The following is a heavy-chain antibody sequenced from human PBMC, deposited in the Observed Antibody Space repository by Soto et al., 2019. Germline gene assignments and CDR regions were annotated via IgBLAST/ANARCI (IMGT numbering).Heavy chain of an antibody. J-gene: IGHJ4*02. CDR2: ISAYNGNT. CDR1: GYTFSSYG. D-gene: IGHD6-13*01. CDR3: GRDSGYSSTY. Sequence: ASVNVYWKAAGYTFSSYGISLVRQAPGQGLEWMGWISAYNGNTNYAQKLQGRVTMTTDTSTSTAYMELRSLRSDDTAVYYCGRDSGYSSTYWGQGTLVTVSS. V-gene: IGHV1-18*01.